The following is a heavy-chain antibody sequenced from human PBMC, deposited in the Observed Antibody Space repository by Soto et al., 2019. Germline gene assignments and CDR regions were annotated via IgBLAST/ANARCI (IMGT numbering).Heavy chain of an antibody. D-gene: IGHD3-9*01. J-gene: IGHJ4*02. CDR1: GGSFSGYY. CDR3: ARGRYFDWRAFDY. V-gene: IGHV4-34*01. Sequence: PSETLSLTCAVYGGSFSGYYWSWIRQPPGKGLEWIGEINHSGSTNYNPSLKSRVTISVDTSKNQFSLKLSSVTAADTAVYYCARGRYFDWRAFDYWGQGTLVTVSS. CDR2: INHSGST.